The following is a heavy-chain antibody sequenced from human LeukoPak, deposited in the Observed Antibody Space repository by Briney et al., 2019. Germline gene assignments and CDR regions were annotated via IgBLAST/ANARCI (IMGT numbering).Heavy chain of an antibody. CDR3: ARLERGYSYGLYYYYMDV. V-gene: IGHV4-59*01. D-gene: IGHD5-18*01. CDR2: IYYSGST. Sequence: SETLSLTCTVSGGSISSYYWSWIRQPPGKGLEWIGYIYYSGSTNYNPSLKSRVTISVDTSKNQFSLKLSSVTAADTAVYYCARLERGYSYGLYYYYMDVWGKGTTVTVSS. CDR1: GGSISSYY. J-gene: IGHJ6*03.